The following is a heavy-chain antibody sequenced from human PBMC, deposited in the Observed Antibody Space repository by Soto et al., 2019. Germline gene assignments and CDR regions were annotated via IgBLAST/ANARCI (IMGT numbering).Heavy chain of an antibody. CDR1: GVTVSINY. Sequence: GGSLRLSCAASGVTVSINYMSWVRQAPGKGLEWVSVIYSGGSTYYADSVKGRFTISRDNSKNTLYLQMNSLRAEDTAVYYCARALLPHDAFDIWGQGTMVTVSS. CDR3: ARALLPHDAFDI. J-gene: IGHJ3*02. V-gene: IGHV3-66*01. CDR2: IYSGGST.